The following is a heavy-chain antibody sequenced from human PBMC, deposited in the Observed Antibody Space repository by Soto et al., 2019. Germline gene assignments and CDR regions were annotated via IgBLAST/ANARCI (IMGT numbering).Heavy chain of an antibody. CDR3: ARVWGGAFDI. V-gene: IGHV4-59*01. CDR2: IYYSGST. Sequence: QVQLQESGPGLVKSSETLSLTCSVSGGSISSYYWSWIRQPPGKGLEWIGYIYYSGSTNYNPSLKSRVTISVDTSKNQFSLKLSSVTAAYTAVYYCARVWGGAFDIWGQGTMVTVSS. J-gene: IGHJ3*02. D-gene: IGHD3-10*01. CDR1: GGSISSYY.